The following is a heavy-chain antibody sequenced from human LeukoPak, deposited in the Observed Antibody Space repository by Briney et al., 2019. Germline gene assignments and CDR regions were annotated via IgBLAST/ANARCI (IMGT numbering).Heavy chain of an antibody. CDR2: IYHSGST. V-gene: IGHV4-38-2*01. Sequence: SETLSLTCAVSGYSISSGYYWGRIRQPPGKGLEWIGSIYHSGSTYYNPSLKSRVTISVDTSKNQFSLKLSSVTAADTAVYYCARSYCSGGSCYPHDAFDIWGQGTMVTVSS. D-gene: IGHD2-15*01. J-gene: IGHJ3*02. CDR3: ARSYCSGGSCYPHDAFDI. CDR1: GYSISSGYY.